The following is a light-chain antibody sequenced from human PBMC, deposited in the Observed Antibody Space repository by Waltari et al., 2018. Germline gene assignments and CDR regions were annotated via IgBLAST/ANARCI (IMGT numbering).Light chain of an antibody. CDR1: QDLVNF. CDR2: DAS. V-gene: IGKV1-33*01. Sequence: DIQLTHAPSSLPAAVGGRVTSHCQASQDLVNFLNWYQQKPGTAPKLLTYDASNLQRGVPSRFSGSGSGTDFTFTISSLQPEDIATYYCQQYENLPALTFGGGTKVEIK. J-gene: IGKJ4*01. CDR3: QQYENLPALT.